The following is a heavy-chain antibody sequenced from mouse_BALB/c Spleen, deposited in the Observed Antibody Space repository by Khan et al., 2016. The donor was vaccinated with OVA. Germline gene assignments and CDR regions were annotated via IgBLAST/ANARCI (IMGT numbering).Heavy chain of an antibody. J-gene: IGHJ3*01. CDR1: GYSITSEYA. CDR2: INYSGNT. D-gene: IGHD2-4*01. Sequence: EVQLQESGPGLVKPSQSLSLTCTVTGYSITSEYARNWIRQFPGNKLEWMGYINYSGNTRFNPSLKSRTSITLDTSKNQFFLQLNSVTTEDTATYYCARKDYYDYDPFPYWGQGTLVTVSA. CDR3: ARKDYYDYDPFPY. V-gene: IGHV3-2*02.